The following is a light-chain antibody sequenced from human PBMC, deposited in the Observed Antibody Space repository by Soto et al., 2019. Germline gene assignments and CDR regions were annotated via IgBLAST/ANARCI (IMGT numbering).Light chain of an antibody. V-gene: IGKV1-8*01. CDR3: QQYYSYPF. J-gene: IGKJ3*01. CDR1: QGISSY. CDR2: AAS. Sequence: AIRMTQSPSSLSASTGDRVTITCRASQGISSYLAWYQQKPGKAPKLLIYAASTLQSGVPSRFRASVSGTDFPLTLSFLQSEDFSAYYCQQYYSYPFFGPGTKVDIK.